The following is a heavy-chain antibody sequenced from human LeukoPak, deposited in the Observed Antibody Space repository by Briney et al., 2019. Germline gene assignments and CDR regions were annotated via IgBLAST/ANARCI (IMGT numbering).Heavy chain of an antibody. CDR2: IYPGDSDT. CDR3: ARSQGYCSGGSCLQGDWFDP. J-gene: IGHJ5*02. D-gene: IGHD2-15*01. CDR1: GYSFTNYW. Sequence: GESLKISCKGSGYSFTNYWIGWGRRMPGKGLEWMGSIYPGDSDTRYSPSFQGWVTISADKSISTAYLQWGTLKASDTAMYYCARSQGYCSGGSCLQGDWFDPWGQGTLVTVSS. V-gene: IGHV5-51*01.